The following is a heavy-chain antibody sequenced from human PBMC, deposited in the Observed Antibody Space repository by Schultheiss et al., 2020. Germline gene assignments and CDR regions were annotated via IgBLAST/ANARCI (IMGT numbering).Heavy chain of an antibody. CDR3: ARGLHYDYVWGSRSYNWFDP. D-gene: IGHD3-16*01. CDR1: GGSISSYY. Sequence: SETLSLTCTVSGGSISSYYWSWIRQPPGKGLEWIGYIYYSGSTNYNPSLKSRVTISVDTSKNQFSLKLSSVTAADTAVYYCARGLHYDYVWGSRSYNWFDPWGQGTLVTVSS. V-gene: IGHV4-59*12. J-gene: IGHJ5*02. CDR2: IYYSGST.